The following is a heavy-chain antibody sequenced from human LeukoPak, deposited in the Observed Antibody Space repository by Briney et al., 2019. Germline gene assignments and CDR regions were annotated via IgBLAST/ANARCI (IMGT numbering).Heavy chain of an antibody. CDR2: ISSSTSYI. J-gene: IGHJ5*02. D-gene: IGHD5-12*01. Sequence: GGSLRLSCAASGFTFSSYSMNWVRQAPGKGLEWVSSISSSTSYIFYADSVKGRFTISRDNAKNSLYLQMNSLRAEDTAVYYCAREPRIVATIYGEDDWFDPWGQGTLVTVSS. CDR3: AREPRIVATIYGEDDWFDP. CDR1: GFTFSSYS. V-gene: IGHV3-21*01.